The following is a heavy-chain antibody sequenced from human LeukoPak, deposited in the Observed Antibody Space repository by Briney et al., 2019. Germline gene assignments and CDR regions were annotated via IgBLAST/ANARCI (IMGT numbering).Heavy chain of an antibody. CDR1: GGSISSGSYY. V-gene: IGHV4-61*02. J-gene: IGHJ5*02. CDR2: IYTSGST. Sequence: SQTLSLTSTVSGGSISSGSYYWSWIRQPAGKGLEWIGRIYTSGSTNYNPSLKSRVTISVDTSKNQFSLKLSSVTAADTAVYYCASTLVPAARHNWFDPWGQGTLVTVSS. CDR3: ASTLVPAARHNWFDP. D-gene: IGHD2-2*01.